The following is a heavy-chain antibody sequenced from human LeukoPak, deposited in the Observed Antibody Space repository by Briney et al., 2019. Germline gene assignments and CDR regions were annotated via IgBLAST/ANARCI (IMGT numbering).Heavy chain of an antibody. CDR3: ARDPCNSTSCHRRYGLDQ. CDR2: IYTSGST. J-gene: IGHJ4*02. D-gene: IGHD2-2*01. Sequence: SETLSLTCTVSGGSISSYYWSWIRQAAGKGLEWIWRIYTSGSTNYNPSLKSRVTMSVDTSKNQFSLKLSSVTAADTAVYFCARDPCNSTSCHRRYGLDQWGQGTLVTVSS. CDR1: GGSISSYY. V-gene: IGHV4-4*07.